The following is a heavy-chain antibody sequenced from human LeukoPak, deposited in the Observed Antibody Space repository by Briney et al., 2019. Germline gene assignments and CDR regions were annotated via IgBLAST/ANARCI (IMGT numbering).Heavy chain of an antibody. CDR3: ARASSAYDSALNYYYGMDV. CDR2: ISSISSHI. V-gene: IGHV3-21*06. D-gene: IGHD5-12*01. J-gene: IGHJ6*04. Sequence: GGSLRLSCAASGFTFDNYNMNWVHQAPGKGLEWVSSISSISSHIYYVDSVKGRFSISRDNAKNSVYLQMNSLRVEDTALYYCARASSAYDSALNYYYGMDVWGKGTTVTVSS. CDR1: GFTFDNYN.